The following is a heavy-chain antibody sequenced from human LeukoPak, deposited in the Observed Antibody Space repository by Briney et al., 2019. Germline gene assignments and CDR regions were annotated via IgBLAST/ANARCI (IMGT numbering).Heavy chain of an antibody. CDR2: IYYSGST. CDR3: ARPSGTYFWHGMDV. Sequence: SETLSLTCTVSGGSISSSSYYWGWIRQPPGKGLEWIGSIYYSGSTYYNPSLKSRVTISVDTSKNHFSLQLASVTAADTAVYYCARPSGTYFWHGMDVWGQGTTVTVSS. J-gene: IGHJ6*02. D-gene: IGHD1-26*01. V-gene: IGHV4-39*02. CDR1: GGSISSSSYY.